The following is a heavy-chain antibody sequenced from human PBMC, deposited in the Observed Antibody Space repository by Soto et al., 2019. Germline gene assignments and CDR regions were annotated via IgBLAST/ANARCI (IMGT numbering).Heavy chain of an antibody. V-gene: IGHV3-66*01. J-gene: IGHJ6*03. CDR1: GFTVSSNY. CDR2: IYSGGST. D-gene: IGHD3-10*01. Sequence: GGSLRLSCAASGFTVSSNYMSWVRQAPGKGLEWVSVIYSGGSTYYADSVKGRFTISRDNSKNTLYLQMNSLRAEDTAVYYCARSPPRLWFGELSRYYYYYYMDVWGKGTTVTVSS. CDR3: ARSPPRLWFGELSRYYYYYYMDV.